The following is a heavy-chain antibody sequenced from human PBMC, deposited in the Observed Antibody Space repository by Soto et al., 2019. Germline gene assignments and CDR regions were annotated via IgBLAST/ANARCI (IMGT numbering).Heavy chain of an antibody. CDR3: ARDPHEGVYDY. J-gene: IGHJ4*02. Sequence: ASVKVSCKASGYTFTGYYLHWIRQAPGQGLQWMGWMRPDSGGANYAQKFQGRVSMTRDTSTSTFYMELSRLASDDTAVYYCARDPHEGVYDYWGQGTQVTVSS. D-gene: IGHD3-16*01. V-gene: IGHV1-2*02. CDR1: GYTFTGYY. CDR2: MRPDSGGA.